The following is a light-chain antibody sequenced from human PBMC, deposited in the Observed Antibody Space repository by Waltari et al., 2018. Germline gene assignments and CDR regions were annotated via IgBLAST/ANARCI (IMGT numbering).Light chain of an antibody. V-gene: IGLV3-19*01. CDR2: GKN. Sequence: SSELTQDPAVSVALGQTVRITCQGDSLRRSYASWYQQKTGQAPVLVIYGKNNRPSGIPDRFYGSTSGNTASLTITGAQAEDEADYYCNSRDRSGNLVVFGGGTKLTVL. CDR1: SLRRSY. J-gene: IGLJ3*02. CDR3: NSRDRSGNLVV.